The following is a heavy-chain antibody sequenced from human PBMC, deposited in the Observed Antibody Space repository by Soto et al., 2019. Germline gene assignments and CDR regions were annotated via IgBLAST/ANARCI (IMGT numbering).Heavy chain of an antibody. D-gene: IGHD3-22*01. CDR3: ARDGDSSGHYSQFDY. CDR2: MWSDGSNK. Sequence: QVQVEESGGGVVQAGRSLRLSCAASGFTFSSYGMHWVRQAPGKGLEWVAVMWSDGSNKYYADSVKGRFTISRDNYKNTPYLQMNSLRAEETAVYYCARDGDSSGHYSQFDYWGQGTLVSVPS. J-gene: IGHJ4*02. V-gene: IGHV3-33*01. CDR1: GFTFSSYG.